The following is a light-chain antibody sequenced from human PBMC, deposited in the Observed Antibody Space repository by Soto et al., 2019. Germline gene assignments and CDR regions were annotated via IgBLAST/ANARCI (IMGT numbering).Light chain of an antibody. J-gene: IGLJ1*01. CDR1: KSDIGVYDF. V-gene: IGLV2-8*01. CDR2: EVV. Sequence: QSALAQPPSASGSPGQSVTISCTGTKSDIGVYDFVSWYQHHPGKAPRLIIYEVVQRPSGVPDRFSGSKSGNTASLTVSGLQAADEADYFCKSYACSNTYVFGRGTKVTVL. CDR3: KSYACSNTYV.